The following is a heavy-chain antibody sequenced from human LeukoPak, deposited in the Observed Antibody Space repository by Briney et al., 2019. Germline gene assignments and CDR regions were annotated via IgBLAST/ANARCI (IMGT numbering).Heavy chain of an antibody. D-gene: IGHD6-6*01. CDR1: GYSFGSSS. V-gene: IGHV1-18*01. CDR3: ARSTIAARGDI. Sequence: ASVKVSCKASGYSFGSSSINWVRQAPGQGLEWMGWISTYDGNIGYEQKLQGRVTLTTDTSTNTAYMELRSLKSDDTAVYYCARSTIAARGDIWGQGTMVTVSS. J-gene: IGHJ3*02. CDR2: ISTYDGNI.